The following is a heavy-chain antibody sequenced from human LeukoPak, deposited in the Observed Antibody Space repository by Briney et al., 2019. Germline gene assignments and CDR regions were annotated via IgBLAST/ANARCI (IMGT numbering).Heavy chain of an antibody. J-gene: IGHJ4*02. CDR2: ISGSGGST. D-gene: IGHD1-26*01. CDR1: GFTFSSYA. CDR3: AKGGRVGATVDYFDY. V-gene: IGHV3-23*01. Sequence: GGSLRLSCAASGFTFSSYAMSWVPQAPGKGLEWVSAISGSGGSTYYADSVKGRFTISRDNSKNTLYLQMNSLRAEDTAVYYCAKGGRVGATVDYFDYWGQGTLVTVSS.